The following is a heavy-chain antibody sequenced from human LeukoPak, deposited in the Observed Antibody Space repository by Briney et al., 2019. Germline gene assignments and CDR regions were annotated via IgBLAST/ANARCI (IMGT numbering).Heavy chain of an antibody. Sequence: GGSLRLSCAASEFTFSEYWMTWVRQSAGKGLEWVANIRQDGSRKYYVDSVMGRFTISRDNAKNSLYLQMNSLRAEDTAVYYCAELGITMIGGVWGKGTTVTISS. CDR1: EFTFSEYW. V-gene: IGHV3-7*01. CDR3: AELGITMIGGV. J-gene: IGHJ6*04. D-gene: IGHD3-10*02. CDR2: IRQDGSRK.